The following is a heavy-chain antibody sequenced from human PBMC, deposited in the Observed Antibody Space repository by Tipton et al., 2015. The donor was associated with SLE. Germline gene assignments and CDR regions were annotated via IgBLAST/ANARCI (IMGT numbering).Heavy chain of an antibody. D-gene: IGHD2-21*01. Sequence: TLSLTCTVSGGSISSYYWSWIRQPPGKGLEWIGEINHSGSTNYNPSLKSRVTISVDTSKNQFSLKLSSVTAADTAVYYCARDFFDTAVIAFYSDLWGQGTLVTVSS. CDR1: GGSISSYY. J-gene: IGHJ4*02. CDR2: INHSGST. CDR3: ARDFFDTAVIAFYSDL. V-gene: IGHV4-34*01.